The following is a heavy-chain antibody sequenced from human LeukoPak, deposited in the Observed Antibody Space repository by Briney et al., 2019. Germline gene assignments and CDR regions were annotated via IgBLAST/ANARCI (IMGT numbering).Heavy chain of an antibody. CDR2: ISGSGGST. D-gene: IGHD3-3*01. J-gene: IGHJ4*02. CDR1: GFTFSSYA. Sequence: GGSLRLSCAASGFTFSSYAMSWVRQAPGKGLEWVSAISGSGGSTYYADSVKGRFTISRDNSKNTLYLQMNSLRAEDTAVYYCAKDPFLPYCDFWSGYYPREGTFDYWGQGTLVTVSS. CDR3: AKDPFLPYCDFWSGYYPREGTFDY. V-gene: IGHV3-23*01.